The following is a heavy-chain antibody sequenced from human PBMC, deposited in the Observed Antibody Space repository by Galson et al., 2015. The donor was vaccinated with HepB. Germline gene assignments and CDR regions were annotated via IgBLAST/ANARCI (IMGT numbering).Heavy chain of an antibody. CDR2: LNPSSGNT. D-gene: IGHD3-9*01. J-gene: IGHJ5*02. CDR3: ARGLRYFDWLP. CDR1: GYTFTSYD. Sequence: SVKVSCKAYGYTFTSYDINWVRQATGQGLEWMGWLNPSSGNTGYAQKFQGRVTMTRDTSISTAYMELSSLRSEDTAVYYCARGLRYFDWLPWGRGTLVTVSS. V-gene: IGHV1-8*01.